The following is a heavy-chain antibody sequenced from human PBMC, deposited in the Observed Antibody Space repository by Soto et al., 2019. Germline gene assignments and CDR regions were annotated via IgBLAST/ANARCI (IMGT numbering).Heavy chain of an antibody. J-gene: IGHJ5*02. CDR3: AKDKSSYDFWSGYPKGYWFDP. CDR2: ISGSGGST. CDR1: GFTFSSYA. D-gene: IGHD3-3*01. Sequence: EVQLLESGGGLVQPGGSLRLSCAASGFTFSSYAMSWVRQAPGKGLEWVSAISGSGGSTYYADSVKGRFTISRDNSKYTLYLQMNSLRAEDTAVYYCAKDKSSYDFWSGYPKGYWFDPWGQGTLVTVSS. V-gene: IGHV3-23*01.